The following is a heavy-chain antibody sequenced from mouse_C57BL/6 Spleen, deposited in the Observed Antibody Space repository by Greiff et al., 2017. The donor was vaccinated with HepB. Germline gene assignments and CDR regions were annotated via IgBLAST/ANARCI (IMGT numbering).Heavy chain of an antibody. V-gene: IGHV1-80*01. CDR2: IYPGDGDT. CDR1: GYAFSSYW. Sequence: QVQLKQSGAELVKPGASVKISCKASGYAFSSYWMNWVKQRPGKGLEWIGQIYPGDGDTNYNGKFKGKATLTADKSSSTAYMQLSSLTSEDSAVYFCARSEVKNYFDYWGQGTTLTVSS. CDR3: ARSEVKNYFDY. D-gene: IGHD2-13*01. J-gene: IGHJ2*01.